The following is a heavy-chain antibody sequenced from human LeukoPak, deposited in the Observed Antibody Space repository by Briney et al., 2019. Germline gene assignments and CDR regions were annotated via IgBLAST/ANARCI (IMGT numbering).Heavy chain of an antibody. V-gene: IGHV1-18*01. Sequence: ASVTVSCKASGYTFTSYGISWVRQAPGQGLEWMGWISAYNGNTNYAQKLRGRVAMTTDTSTSTAYMELRSLRSDDTAVYYCARFVVVPAATLNFDYWGQGTLVTVSS. J-gene: IGHJ4*02. CDR2: ISAYNGNT. CDR1: GYTFTSYG. CDR3: ARFVVVPAATLNFDY. D-gene: IGHD2-2*01.